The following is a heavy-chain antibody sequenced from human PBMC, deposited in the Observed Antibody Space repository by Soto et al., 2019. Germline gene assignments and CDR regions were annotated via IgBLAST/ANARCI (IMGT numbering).Heavy chain of an antibody. CDR2: IIPILGIA. CDR1: GYTFTSYA. D-gene: IGHD6-19*01. CDR3: ARDPPILSEFLSSGWPDY. Sequence: GASVKVSCKASGYTFTSYAMHWVRQAPGQGLEWMGRIIPILGIANYAQKFQGRVTITADKSTSTAYMELSSLRSEDTAVYYCARDPPILSEFLSSGWPDYWGQGTLVTVSS. V-gene: IGHV1-69*04. J-gene: IGHJ4*02.